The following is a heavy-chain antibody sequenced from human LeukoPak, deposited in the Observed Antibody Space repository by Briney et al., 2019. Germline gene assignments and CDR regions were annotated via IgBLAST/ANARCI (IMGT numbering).Heavy chain of an antibody. D-gene: IGHD5-18*01. V-gene: IGHV4-34*01. CDR3: ARDNRGYSYGYDY. CDR1: GGSFSGYY. Sequence: SETLSLTCAVYGGSFSGYYWGWIRQPPGKGLEWIGEINHSGSTNYNPSLKSRVTISVDTSKNQFSLKLSSVTAADTAVYYCARDNRGYSYGYDYWGQGTLVTVSS. J-gene: IGHJ4*02. CDR2: INHSGST.